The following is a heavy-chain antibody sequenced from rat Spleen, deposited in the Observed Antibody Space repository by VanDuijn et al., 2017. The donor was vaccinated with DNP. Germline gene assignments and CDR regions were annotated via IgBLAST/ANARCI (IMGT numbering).Heavy chain of an antibody. CDR3: DGLGHY. V-gene: IGHV5-31*01. D-gene: IGHD5-1*01. CDR1: GFTFNNYW. Sequence: EVQLVESGGGLVQPGRSLKLSCVTSGFTFNNYWMTWIRQAPGKGLEWIASITNTGGSTYYRDSVKGRFTISRDNAKSTLYLRMDSLRSEDTATYYCDGLGHYWGQGVMVTVSS. J-gene: IGHJ2*01. CDR2: ITNTGGST.